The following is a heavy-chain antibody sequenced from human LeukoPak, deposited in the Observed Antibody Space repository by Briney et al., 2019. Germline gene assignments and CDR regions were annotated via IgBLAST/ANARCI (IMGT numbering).Heavy chain of an antibody. V-gene: IGHV3-9*03. J-gene: IGHJ4*02. Sequence: GGSLRLSCAASGFTFDDYAMHWVRQAPGKGLEWVSGISWNSGSIGYADSVKGRFTISRDNAMNSLYLQMNSLRAEDMALYYCAKDIGPRGQYYFDYWGQGALVTVSS. CDR1: GFTFDDYA. D-gene: IGHD3-16*01. CDR2: ISWNSGSI. CDR3: AKDIGPRGQYYFDY.